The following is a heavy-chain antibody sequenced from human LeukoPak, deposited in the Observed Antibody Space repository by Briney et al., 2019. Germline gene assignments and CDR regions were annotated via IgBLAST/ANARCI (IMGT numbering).Heavy chain of an antibody. D-gene: IGHD3-22*01. CDR2: ISYDGSNK. Sequence: GGSLRLSCAASGFTFSSYGMHWVRQAPGKGLEWVAVISYDGSNKYYADSVKGRFTISRGNSKNTLYLQMNGLRAEDTAVYYCAKERYYDSSGYYSKSYIDYWGQGTLVTVSS. CDR1: GFTFSSYG. CDR3: AKERYYDSSGYYSKSYIDY. V-gene: IGHV3-30*18. J-gene: IGHJ4*02.